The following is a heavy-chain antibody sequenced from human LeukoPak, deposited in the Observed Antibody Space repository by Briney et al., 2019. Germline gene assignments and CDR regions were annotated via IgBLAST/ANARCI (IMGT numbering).Heavy chain of an antibody. D-gene: IGHD4-23*01. CDR2: IKGDGGEK. CDR1: GFTSRSYW. Sequence: GGSLTLSCAASGFTSRSYWMNWVRQAPGKGPEWVANIKGDGGEKYADSVEGRFTISRDNAKNSVYLQMNSLRAEDTAVYYCVRDNRWASDYWGQGNLVTVSS. J-gene: IGHJ4*02. V-gene: IGHV3-7*01. CDR3: VRDNRWASDY.